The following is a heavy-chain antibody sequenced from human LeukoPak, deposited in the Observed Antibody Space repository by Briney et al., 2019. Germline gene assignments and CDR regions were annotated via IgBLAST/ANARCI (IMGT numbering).Heavy chain of an antibody. D-gene: IGHD2-15*01. V-gene: IGHV3-21*01. CDR1: GFTFSSYS. CDR2: ISSSSSYI. J-gene: IGHJ6*04. Sequence: GGSLRLSCAASGFTFSSYSMNWVRQAPGKGLEWVSPISSSSSYIYYADSVKGRFTISRDNAKNSLYLQMNSLRAEDTAVYYCARVVAAQYYYYGMDVWGKGTTVTVSS. CDR3: ARVVAAQYYYYGMDV.